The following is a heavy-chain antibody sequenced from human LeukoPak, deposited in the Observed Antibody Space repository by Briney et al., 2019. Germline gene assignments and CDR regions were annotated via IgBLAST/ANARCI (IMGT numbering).Heavy chain of an antibody. CDR2: ISAYNGNT. CDR1: GYTFTSYG. CDR3: AREGSVSSGWSNWFDP. Sequence: ASVKVSCKASGYTFTSYGISWVRQAPGQGLEWMGWISAYNGNTNYAQQLQGRVTMTTDTSTSTAYMELRSLRSDDTAVYYCAREGSVSSGWSNWFDPWGQGTLVTVSS. D-gene: IGHD6-19*01. V-gene: IGHV1-18*01. J-gene: IGHJ5*02.